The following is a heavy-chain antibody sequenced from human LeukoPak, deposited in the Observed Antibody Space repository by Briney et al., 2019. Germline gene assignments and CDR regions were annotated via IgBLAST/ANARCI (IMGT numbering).Heavy chain of an antibody. CDR2: ISGSGGST. Sequence: GGSLRLSCAASGFTFSSYAMSWVRQAPGKGLEWVSAISGSGGSTYYADSVKGQFTISRDNSKNTLYLQMNSLRAEDTAVYYCAKTRLVATINYFDYWGQGTLVTVSS. V-gene: IGHV3-23*01. CDR3: AKTRLVATINYFDY. J-gene: IGHJ4*02. CDR1: GFTFSSYA. D-gene: IGHD5-12*01.